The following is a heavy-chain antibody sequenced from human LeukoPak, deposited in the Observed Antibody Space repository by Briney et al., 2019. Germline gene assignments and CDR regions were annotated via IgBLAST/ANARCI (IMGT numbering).Heavy chain of an antibody. V-gene: IGHV3-48*02. Sequence: PGGSLRLSCAVSRFTFSRYGMHWVRQAPGKGLEWVSNIRTSAEGANYAYYADSVKGRVTISRDDAKNTLYLHMNSLRDDDTAVYYCASDQRYAFDYWGQGILVTVSS. J-gene: IGHJ4*02. D-gene: IGHD3-9*01. CDR2: IRTSAEGANYA. CDR3: ASDQRYAFDY. CDR1: RFTFSRYG.